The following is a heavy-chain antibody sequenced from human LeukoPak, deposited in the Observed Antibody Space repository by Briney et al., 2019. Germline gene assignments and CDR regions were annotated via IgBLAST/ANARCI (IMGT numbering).Heavy chain of an antibody. J-gene: IGHJ6*03. CDR2: ISAYKGNT. CDR1: GYTFTSYG. D-gene: IGHD1-7*01. Sequence: ASVNVSCKASGYTFTSYGISCVRQAPGQGLEWMGCISAYKGNTKYAQKLQGRVTMTTDTSKSTAYMELRSLRSDDTAVYYCARASITGTTFDYYYYMDVWGKGTTVTVSS. V-gene: IGHV1-18*01. CDR3: ARASITGTTFDYYYYMDV.